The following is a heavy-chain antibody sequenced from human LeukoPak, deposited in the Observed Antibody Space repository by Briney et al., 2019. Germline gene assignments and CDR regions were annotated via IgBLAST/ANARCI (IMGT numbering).Heavy chain of an antibody. J-gene: IGHJ5*02. CDR3: ARKAYSSGWSNNWFDP. D-gene: IGHD6-19*01. CDR2: INPNSGGT. Sequence: GASVKVSCKASGYTFTDYYMHWVRQAPGQGLEWMGWINPNSGGTNYAQKFQGRVTMTRDTSISTAYMELSRLRSEDTAVYYCARKAYSSGWSNNWFDPWGQGTLVTVSS. V-gene: IGHV1-2*02. CDR1: GYTFTDYY.